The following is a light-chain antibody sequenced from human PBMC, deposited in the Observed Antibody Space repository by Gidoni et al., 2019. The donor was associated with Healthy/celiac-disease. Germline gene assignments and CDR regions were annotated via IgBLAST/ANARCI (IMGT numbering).Light chain of an antibody. V-gene: IGKV1-33*01. Sequence: DIQMTQSPSSLSASVGDRVTITCQASQAISNYLNWYQQKPGKAPKLLIYDASSLEKGVPSRFSGSGSGTDFTFTISSLQPEDIATYYCQQYDNHPRTFGGGTKVEIK. J-gene: IGKJ4*01. CDR1: QAISNY. CDR3: QQYDNHPRT. CDR2: DAS.